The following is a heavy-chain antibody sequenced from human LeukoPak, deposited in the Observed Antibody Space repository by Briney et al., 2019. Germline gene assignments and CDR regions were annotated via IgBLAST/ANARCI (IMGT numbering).Heavy chain of an antibody. Sequence: PSETLSLTCAVYGGSFSGYYWIWIRQPPGKGLEWIGEINHSGSTNYNPSLKSRVTIAVDTSKNQFSLKLSSVTAADTAVYYCAIEPHCSSTSCPDYYGMDVWGKGTTVTVSS. V-gene: IGHV4-34*01. CDR3: AIEPHCSSTSCPDYYGMDV. J-gene: IGHJ6*04. CDR1: GGSFSGYY. D-gene: IGHD2-2*01. CDR2: INHSGST.